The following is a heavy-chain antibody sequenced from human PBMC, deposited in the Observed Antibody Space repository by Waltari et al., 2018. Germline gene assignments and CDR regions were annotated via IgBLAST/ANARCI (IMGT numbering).Heavy chain of an antibody. CDR2: IYHSGST. V-gene: IGHV4-38-2*02. Sequence: QVQLQESGPGLVKPSETLSLTCAVSGYSISSGYYWGWLRQPPGKGLEWIGSIYHSGSTYYTPSLKSRVTISVDTSKNQFSLKLSSVTAADTAVYYCARDGSSGWYYFDYWGQGTLVTVSS. D-gene: IGHD6-19*01. CDR1: GYSISSGYY. J-gene: IGHJ4*02. CDR3: ARDGSSGWYYFDY.